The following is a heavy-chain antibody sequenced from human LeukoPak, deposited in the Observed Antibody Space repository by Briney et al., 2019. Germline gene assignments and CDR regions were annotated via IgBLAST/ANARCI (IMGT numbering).Heavy chain of an antibody. V-gene: IGHV4-61*02. D-gene: IGHD3-16*01. CDR2: IYTSGST. CDR1: GGSISSGSYY. J-gene: IGHJ5*02. Sequence: ASQTLSLTCTVSGGSISSGSYYWSWIRQPAGKGLEWIGRIYTSGSTNYNPSLKSRVTISVDTSKNQFSLKLSSVTAADTAVYYCARVKFGGLNWFDPWGQGTLVTVSS. CDR3: ARVKFGGLNWFDP.